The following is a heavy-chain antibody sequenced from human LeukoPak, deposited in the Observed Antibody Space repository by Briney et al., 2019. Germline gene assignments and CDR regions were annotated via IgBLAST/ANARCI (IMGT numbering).Heavy chain of an antibody. CDR2: INPSGDST. Sequence: ASVKVSCTASGYTFTINHIHWVRQAPGQGLEWMGVINPSGDSTTYAQNFQGRVTMTRDTSTSTVYMELRSLRSEDTAIYYCAKLATSDTGETYWGQGTLVTVSS. D-gene: IGHD3-16*01. CDR3: AKLATSDTGETY. CDR1: GYTFTINH. J-gene: IGHJ4*02. V-gene: IGHV1-46*01.